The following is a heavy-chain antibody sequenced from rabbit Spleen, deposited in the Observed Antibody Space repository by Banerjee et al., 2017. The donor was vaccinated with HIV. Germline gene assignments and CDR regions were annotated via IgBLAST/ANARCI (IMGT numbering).Heavy chain of an antibody. D-gene: IGHD2-1*01. Sequence: QEQLVESGGGLVQPEGSLTLTCKASGFTLSSYYWMCWVRQAPGKGLELIACIYAGSSDTYYASWAKGRFTISKPSSTTVTLQMTSLTAADTATYFCARGGNVGGDGYLDLWGPGTLVTVS. CDR3: ARGGNVGGDGYLDL. CDR1: GFTLSSYYW. CDR2: IYAGSSDT. J-gene: IGHJ4*01. V-gene: IGHV1S45*01.